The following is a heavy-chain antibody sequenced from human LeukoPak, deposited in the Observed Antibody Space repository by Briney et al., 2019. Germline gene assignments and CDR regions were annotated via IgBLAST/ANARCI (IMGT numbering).Heavy chain of an antibody. CDR3: ARDRDIAYCGGDCYPDV. D-gene: IGHD2-21*02. CDR1: GGSISSGSYY. V-gene: IGHV4-61*02. CDR2: IYTSGST. J-gene: IGHJ6*04. Sequence: SQTLSLTCTVSGGSISSGSYYWSWIRQPAGKGLEWIVRIYTSGSTNYNPSLKSRFTISLDTSKNQFSLKLSSVTAADTAVYYCARDRDIAYCGGDCYPDVWGKGTTVTVSS.